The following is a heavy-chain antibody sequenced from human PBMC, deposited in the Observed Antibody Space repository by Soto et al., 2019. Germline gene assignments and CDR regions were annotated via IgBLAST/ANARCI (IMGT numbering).Heavy chain of an antibody. CDR3: ARHLDDFWSGYATGYYYGMDV. CDR2: IYYSGST. D-gene: IGHD3-3*01. J-gene: IGHJ6*02. CDR1: GGSISSSSYY. V-gene: IGHV4-39*01. Sequence: QLQLQESGPGLVKPSETLSLTCTVSGGSISSSSYYWGWIRQPPGKGLEWIGSIYYSGSTYYNPCLKSRVTISVDTSKNQFSLKLSSVTAADTAVYYCARHLDDFWSGYATGYYYGMDVWGRGTTVTVSS.